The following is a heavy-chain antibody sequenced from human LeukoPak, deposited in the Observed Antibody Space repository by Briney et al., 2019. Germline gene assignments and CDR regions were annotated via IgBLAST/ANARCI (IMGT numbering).Heavy chain of an antibody. D-gene: IGHD3-22*01. J-gene: IGHJ6*03. CDR1: GGSFSGYY. V-gene: IGHV4-34*01. Sequence: SETLSLTCAVYGGSFSGYYWSWIRQPPGKGLEWIGEINHSGSTNYNPSLKSRVTISVDTSKNQFSLKLSSVTAADTAVYYCARRAYYYWDSSDYLGPYYYYMDVWGKGTTVTVSS. CDR3: ARRAYYYWDSSDYLGPYYYYMDV. CDR2: INHSGST.